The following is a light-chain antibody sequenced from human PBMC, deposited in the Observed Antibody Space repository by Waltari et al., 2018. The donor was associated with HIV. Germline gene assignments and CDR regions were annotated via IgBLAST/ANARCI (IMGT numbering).Light chain of an antibody. Sequence: DIQFTQSPSFLSASVGDRVTITCRAGQGIATYLALYQQKPGRPPKLLIYASSTLQSCVPSRFSGSGSGTEFTLTVSSLQPEDSATYYCQQLNGYPTFGQGTKVEIK. CDR3: QQLNGYPT. CDR2: ASS. J-gene: IGKJ1*01. V-gene: IGKV1-9*01. CDR1: QGIATY.